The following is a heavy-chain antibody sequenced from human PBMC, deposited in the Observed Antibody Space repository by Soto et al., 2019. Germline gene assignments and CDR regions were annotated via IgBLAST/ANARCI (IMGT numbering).Heavy chain of an antibody. J-gene: IGHJ4*02. V-gene: IGHV1-18*01. CDR2: ISADTGEP. D-gene: IGHD6-13*01. CDR3: VVSAGLDF. CDR1: GFSPTTYA. Sequence: QVQLVQSGAEVKRPGASVKISCKASGFSPTTYAFSWVRRAPGKGLEWMGLISADTGEPRYAQKFQGRVAMTTDTSTRTAYMEWRGLTSDDAAVDYCVVSAGLDFVGQGTRVTVSS.